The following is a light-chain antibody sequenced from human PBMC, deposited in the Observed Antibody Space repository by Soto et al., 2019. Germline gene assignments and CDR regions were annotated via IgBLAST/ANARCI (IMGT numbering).Light chain of an antibody. Sequence: QSALAQPASVSGSPGQSITISCSGTTSDVGGYNLVSWYQQHTAKAPKLLIYEGTQRPSGVSSRFSGSKSGNTASLTISGLQAEDEADYYCSSYTSSSTLDVFGTGTKVTVL. CDR1: TSDVGGYNL. V-gene: IGLV2-14*02. CDR2: EGT. CDR3: SSYTSSSTLDV. J-gene: IGLJ1*01.